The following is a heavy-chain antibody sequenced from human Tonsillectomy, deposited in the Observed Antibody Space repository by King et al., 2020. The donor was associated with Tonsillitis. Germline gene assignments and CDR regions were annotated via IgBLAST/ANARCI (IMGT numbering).Heavy chain of an antibody. D-gene: IGHD2-15*01. Sequence: QLVQSGGGVVQPGRSLRLACAASGFTFSSYALHLGRQAPGRGLYWVAVISYDGSNKYYADSVKGRFTISRDNSKNTLYLQMNRLRAEDTAVYYCARAGGYCSGGSCYHRGLDYWGQGTLVTVSS. CDR2: ISYDGSNK. CDR1: GFTFSSYA. V-gene: IGHV3-30-3*01. CDR3: ARAGGYCSGGSCYHRGLDY. J-gene: IGHJ4*02.